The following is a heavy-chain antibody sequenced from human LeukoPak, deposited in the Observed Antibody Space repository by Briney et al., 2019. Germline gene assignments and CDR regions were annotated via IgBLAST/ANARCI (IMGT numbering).Heavy chain of an antibody. CDR3: ARDRRASGYSYGLDY. CDR2: ISYDGSNK. CDR1: GFTFSTYG. J-gene: IGHJ4*02. Sequence: GGSLRLSCAASGFTFSTYGMHWVRQAPGKGLEWVAVISYDGSNKYYADSVKGRFTISRDNSKNTLYLQMNSLRAEDTAVYYCARDRRASGYSYGLDYWGQGTLVTVSS. V-gene: IGHV3-30*03. D-gene: IGHD5-18*01.